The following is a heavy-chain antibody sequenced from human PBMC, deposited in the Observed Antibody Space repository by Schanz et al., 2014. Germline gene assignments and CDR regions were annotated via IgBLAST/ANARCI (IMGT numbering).Heavy chain of an antibody. D-gene: IGHD6-6*01. CDR3: ARGGAYRSPSPVFYFDY. V-gene: IGHV1-69*02. CDR1: GDTFRSYT. Sequence: QVQLVESGSELKKPGASVKVSCKASGDTFRSYTINWVRHAPGQGLEWMGRIIPITGITNYAQEFQGRVTMTRDTSTSTLQMELSSLRSEDTAVYYCARGGAYRSPSPVFYFDYWGQGTLVTVSS. J-gene: IGHJ4*02. CDR2: IIPITGIT.